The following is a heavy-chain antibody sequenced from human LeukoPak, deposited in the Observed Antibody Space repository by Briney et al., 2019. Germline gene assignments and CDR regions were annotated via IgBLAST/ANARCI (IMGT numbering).Heavy chain of an antibody. V-gene: IGHV3-11*01. CDR1: GFTFNDYY. D-gene: IGHD3-22*01. Sequence: GGSLRLSCAASGFTFNDYYMGWIRQAPGKGLEWISYISTSGSTIYYADSVKGRFTISRDNAKNTLYLQMNSLRAEDTAVYYCARGDDYYDSSGYTLDYWGQGTLVTVSS. CDR3: ARGDDYYDSSGYTLDY. CDR2: ISTSGSTI. J-gene: IGHJ4*02.